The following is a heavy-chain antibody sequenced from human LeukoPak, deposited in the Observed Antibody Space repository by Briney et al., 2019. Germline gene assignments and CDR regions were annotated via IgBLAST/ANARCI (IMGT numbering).Heavy chain of an antibody. CDR2: ISSSGSNI. Sequence: GGSLRLSCAASGFTFSDYYMSWVRQAPGKGLEWVSYISSSGSNIYYADSVKGRFTISRDNAKNSLYLQMNSLRAEDTAVYYCARGRQYIAAAGGPDYWGQGTLVTVSS. CDR3: ARGRQYIAAAGGPDY. V-gene: IGHV3-11*04. D-gene: IGHD6-13*01. CDR1: GFTFSDYY. J-gene: IGHJ4*02.